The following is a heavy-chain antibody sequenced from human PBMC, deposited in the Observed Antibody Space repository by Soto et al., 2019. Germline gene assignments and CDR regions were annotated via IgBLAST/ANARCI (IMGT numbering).Heavy chain of an antibody. V-gene: IGHV4-59*01. CDR3: AREAPYCTSATCPKFYDMDV. D-gene: IGHD2-2*01. J-gene: IGHJ6*02. Sequence: SETLSLTCHVSGVPIDQYYWTWIRQSPGRGLEWIGYILHRGGTNYNPSLKSRVTISADVSESLVSLTMTSVTDADTAHYYCAREAPYCTSATCPKFYDMDVWGQGTTVTVSS. CDR2: ILHRGGT. CDR1: GVPIDQYY.